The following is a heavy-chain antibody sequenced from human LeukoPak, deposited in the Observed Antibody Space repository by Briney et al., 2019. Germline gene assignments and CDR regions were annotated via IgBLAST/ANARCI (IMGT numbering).Heavy chain of an antibody. J-gene: IGHJ4*02. D-gene: IGHD5-12*01. CDR1: GFTFDDYS. Sequence: PGGSLRLSCAASGFTFDDYSMHWVRQAPGRGLEWVAGISWNSGSAGYADSVKGRFTISRDNAKKYLFLQMNSLRTEDTALYYCAKDRTYSGYDALDHWGQGTLVTVSS. CDR3: AKDRTYSGYDALDH. CDR2: ISWNSGSA. V-gene: IGHV3-9*01.